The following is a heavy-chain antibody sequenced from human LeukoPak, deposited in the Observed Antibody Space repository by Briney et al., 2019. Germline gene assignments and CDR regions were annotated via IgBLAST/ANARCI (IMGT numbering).Heavy chain of an antibody. J-gene: IGHJ4*02. CDR3: ARAPYSSGWYTFDY. D-gene: IGHD6-19*01. CDR2: IYTSGST. V-gene: IGHV4-4*07. Sequence: SETLSLTCTVSGGSISSYYWSWIRQPAGKGLEWIGRIYTSGSTNYNPSLKSRVTMSVDTSKNQFSLKLSSVTAADTAVYYCARAPYSSGWYTFDYWGQGTLVTVSP. CDR1: GGSISSYY.